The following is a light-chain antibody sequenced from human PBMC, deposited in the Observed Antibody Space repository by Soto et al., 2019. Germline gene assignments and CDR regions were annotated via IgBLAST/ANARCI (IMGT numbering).Light chain of an antibody. J-gene: IGKJ1*01. CDR3: QQFNGYPMT. CDR1: QGISST. Sequence: AIQLTQSPSSLSASVGDRVTITCRASQGISSTLAWYQQKPGKAPNLLIYEASSLQSGVPSRFSGRGSGTDFTLTISSLQPEDFATYYCQQFNGYPMTFCQGTKVEIK. CDR2: EAS. V-gene: IGKV1-13*02.